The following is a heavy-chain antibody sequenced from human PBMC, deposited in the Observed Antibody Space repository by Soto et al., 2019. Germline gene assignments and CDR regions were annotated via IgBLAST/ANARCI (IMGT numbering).Heavy chain of an antibody. CDR1: GFTFSSYG. D-gene: IGHD6-6*01. Sequence: GGSLRLSCAASGFTFSSYGMHWVRQAPGKGLEWVAVIWYDGSNKYYADSVKGRFTISRDNSKNTLYLQMNSLRAEDTAVYYCARAGEYSSSTAKSYYYMDVWGKGTTVTVSS. J-gene: IGHJ6*03. CDR3: ARAGEYSSSTAKSYYYMDV. V-gene: IGHV3-33*01. CDR2: IWYDGSNK.